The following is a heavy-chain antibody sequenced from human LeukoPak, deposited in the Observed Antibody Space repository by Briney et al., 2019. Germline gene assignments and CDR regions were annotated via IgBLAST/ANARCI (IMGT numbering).Heavy chain of an antibody. Sequence: SETLSLTCAVYGGSFSGYYWSWIRQPPGKGPEWIGEINHSGSTNYNPSLKSRVTISVDTSKNQFSLKLSSVTAADTAVYYCARGPWGTSCPLDYGGRGTLVTVSS. V-gene: IGHV4-34*01. J-gene: IGHJ4*02. D-gene: IGHD2-2*01. CDR2: INHSGST. CDR1: GGSFSGYY. CDR3: ARGPWGTSCPLDY.